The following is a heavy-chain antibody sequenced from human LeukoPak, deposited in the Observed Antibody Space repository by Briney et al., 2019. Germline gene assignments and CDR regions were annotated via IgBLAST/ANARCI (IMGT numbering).Heavy chain of an antibody. CDR3: AKGDGGSYG. Sequence: GSLRLSCAASGFTFSDYYMSWVRQAPGKGLEWVAVISYDGSNKYYADSVKGRFTISRDNSKNTLYLQMNSLRAEDTAVYYCAKGDGGSYGWGQGTLVTVSS. J-gene: IGHJ4*02. CDR1: GFTFSDYY. V-gene: IGHV3-30*18. CDR2: ISYDGSNK. D-gene: IGHD1-26*01.